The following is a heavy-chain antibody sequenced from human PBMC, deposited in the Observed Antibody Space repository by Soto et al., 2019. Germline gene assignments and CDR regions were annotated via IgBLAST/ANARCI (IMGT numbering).Heavy chain of an antibody. CDR1: GGSFSGYY. J-gene: IGHJ4*02. D-gene: IGHD1-7*01. Sequence: SETLSLTCAVYGGSFSGYYWSWIRQPPGKGLEWIGEINHSGSTNYNPSLKSRVTISVDTSKNQFSLKLSSVTAADTAVYYCARLSRTGTTHYWGQGTLVTVSS. CDR2: INHSGST. CDR3: ARLSRTGTTHY. V-gene: IGHV4-34*01.